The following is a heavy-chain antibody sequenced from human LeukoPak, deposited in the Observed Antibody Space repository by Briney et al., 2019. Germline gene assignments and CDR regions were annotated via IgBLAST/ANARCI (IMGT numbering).Heavy chain of an antibody. Sequence: GGSLRLSCAASGFTFSSYSMNCVRQAPGKGLEWVSFISSSSSTIYYTDSVKGRFTISRDNAKNSLYLQMNSLRVEDTAVYYCAREERGGGATDFDYWGQGTLVTVSS. V-gene: IGHV3-48*01. CDR3: AREERGGGATDFDY. D-gene: IGHD1-26*01. CDR2: ISSSSSTI. CDR1: GFTFSSYS. J-gene: IGHJ4*02.